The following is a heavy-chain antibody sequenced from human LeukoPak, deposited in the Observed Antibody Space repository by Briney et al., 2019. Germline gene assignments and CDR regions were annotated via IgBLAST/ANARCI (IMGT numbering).Heavy chain of an antibody. J-gene: IGHJ4*02. CDR1: GFPFSTYG. D-gene: IGHD3-10*01. Sequence: PGSSLTLSCAPSGFPFSTYGMHWVRQAPRKGLEWVAAIRYDGSNEKYADSVKARFTISRDNSMNTLYLQMNSLRAEDTAVYYCARDPAGSGTFALIDYWGQGTLVTVSS. CDR2: IRYDGSNE. CDR3: ARDPAGSGTFALIDY. V-gene: IGHV3-33*08.